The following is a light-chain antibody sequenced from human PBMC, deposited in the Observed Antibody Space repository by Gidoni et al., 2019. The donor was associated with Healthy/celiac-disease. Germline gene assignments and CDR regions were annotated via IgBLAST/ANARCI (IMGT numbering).Light chain of an antibody. CDR1: SSDVGGYNY. J-gene: IGLJ2*01. V-gene: IGLV2-8*01. Sequence: QSALTQPPSASGSPGQSVTISCTGTSSDVGGYNYVSWYQQHPGNAPRLMIYEVSKRPSGVPARFSGSKSGNTASLTVSGLQAEDEADYYCSSYAGSNNFVVFGGGTKLTVL. CDR3: SSYAGSNNFVV. CDR2: EVS.